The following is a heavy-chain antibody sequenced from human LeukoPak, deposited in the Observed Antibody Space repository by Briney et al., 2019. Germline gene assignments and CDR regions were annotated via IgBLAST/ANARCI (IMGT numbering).Heavy chain of an antibody. Sequence: GGSLRLSCAASGFTFSSYAMSWVRQAPGKGLEWVSAISGDGITTIYADSVKGRFTISRDNSKNTLYLQMNSLRAEDTAVYYCARGYIAVAGTGGLVYWGQGTLVTVSS. D-gene: IGHD6-19*01. V-gene: IGHV3-23*01. CDR1: GFTFSSYA. J-gene: IGHJ4*02. CDR3: ARGYIAVAGTGGLVY. CDR2: ISGDGITT.